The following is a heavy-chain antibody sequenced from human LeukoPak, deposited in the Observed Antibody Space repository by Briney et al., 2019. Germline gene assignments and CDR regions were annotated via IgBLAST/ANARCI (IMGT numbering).Heavy chain of an antibody. V-gene: IGHV4-38-2*02. CDR3: ARDRYDYVWGSYVY. CDR2: IYHSGST. D-gene: IGHD3-16*01. J-gene: IGHJ4*02. Sequence: SETLSLTCTVSGYSISSGYYWGWIRQPPGKGLEWIGSIYHSGSTYYNPSLKSRVTISVDTSKNQFSLKLSSVTAADTAVYYCARDRYDYVWGSYVYWGQGTLVTVSS. CDR1: GYSISSGYY.